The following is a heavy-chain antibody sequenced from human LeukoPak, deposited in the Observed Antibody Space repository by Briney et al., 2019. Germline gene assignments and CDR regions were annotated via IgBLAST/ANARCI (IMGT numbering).Heavy chain of an antibody. J-gene: IGHJ6*03. V-gene: IGHV3-23*01. CDR2: ISDSDADT. CDR1: GFSFRSFT. D-gene: IGHD3-10*01. Sequence: GGSLRLSCAASGFSFRSFTMHWVRQAPGKGLEWVSGISDSDADTHYADSVKGRFTISRDNSKNTLYLQMNSLRAEDTAVYYCAKVGRELLWFGEDGEQYYMDVWGKGTTVTVSS. CDR3: AKVGRELLWFGEDGEQYYMDV.